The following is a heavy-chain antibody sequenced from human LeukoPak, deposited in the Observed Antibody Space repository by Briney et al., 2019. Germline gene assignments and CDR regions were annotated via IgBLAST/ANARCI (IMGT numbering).Heavy chain of an antibody. V-gene: IGHV4-39*07. J-gene: IGHJ4*02. CDR3: ARVGGVVPAAIPPYYFDY. D-gene: IGHD2-2*02. Sequence: SETLSLTCTVSGGSISSSSYYWGWIRQPPGKGLEWIGSIYYSWSTYYNPSLKSRVTISVDTSKNQFSLKLSSVTAADTAVYYCARVGGVVPAAIPPYYFDYWGQGTLVTVSS. CDR1: GGSISSSSYY. CDR2: IYYSWST.